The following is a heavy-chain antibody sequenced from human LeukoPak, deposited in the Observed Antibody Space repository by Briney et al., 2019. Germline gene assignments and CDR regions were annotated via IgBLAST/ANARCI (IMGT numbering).Heavy chain of an antibody. D-gene: IGHD2-15*01. Sequence: PSETLSLTCTVAGGSISNYYWSWIRQSPGKGLEWIGYIYSSGSTNYNPSLRSRVTMSVDTSKNQFSLKLSSVTAADTAVYYCAREVVYCSAGSCYSNGLDYWGQGILVTVSS. CDR2: IYSSGST. V-gene: IGHV4-59*01. CDR3: AREVVYCSAGSCYSNGLDY. J-gene: IGHJ4*02. CDR1: GGSISNYY.